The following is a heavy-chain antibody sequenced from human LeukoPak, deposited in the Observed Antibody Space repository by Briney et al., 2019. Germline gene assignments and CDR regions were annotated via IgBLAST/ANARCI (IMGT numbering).Heavy chain of an antibody. CDR2: ISYDGSNK. J-gene: IGHJ6*02. D-gene: IGHD3-16*01. V-gene: IGHV3-30*18. Sequence: GGFLRLSCAASGFTFSSYGMHWVRQAPGKGLEWVAVISYDGSNKYYADSVKGRFTISRDNSKNTLYLQMNSLRAEDTAVYYCAKALGGYYYYGMDVWGQGTTVTVSS. CDR3: AKALGGYYYYGMDV. CDR1: GFTFSSYG.